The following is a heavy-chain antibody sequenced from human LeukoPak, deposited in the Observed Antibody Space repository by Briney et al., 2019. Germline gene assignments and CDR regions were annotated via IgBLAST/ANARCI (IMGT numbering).Heavy chain of an antibody. CDR3: ATGSPSYCSGGSCYAEDLPFQH. Sequence: ASVKVSCKVSGYTLTELSMHWVRQAPGKGLEWMGGFDPEDGETIYAQKSQGRVTMTEDTSTDTAYMELSSLRSEDTAVYYCATGSPSYCSGGSCYAEDLPFQHWGQGTLVTVSS. D-gene: IGHD2-15*01. CDR2: FDPEDGET. V-gene: IGHV1-24*01. CDR1: GYTLTELS. J-gene: IGHJ1*01.